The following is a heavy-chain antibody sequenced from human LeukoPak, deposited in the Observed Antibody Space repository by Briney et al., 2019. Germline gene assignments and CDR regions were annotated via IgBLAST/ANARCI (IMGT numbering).Heavy chain of an antibody. CDR2: INHTGST. D-gene: IGHD3-3*01. J-gene: IGHJ4*02. CDR1: GGSFSEYY. Sequence: SETLSLTCALYGGSFSEYYWSWIRQPPGEGLEWIGEINHTGSTNYNPSLKIRVTISVDTSKDHYALQLSSETAADTAVYYCARGYGRNFWSGNAYYFDSWGQGTLVTVSS. CDR3: ARGYGRNFWSGNAYYFDS. V-gene: IGHV4-34*01.